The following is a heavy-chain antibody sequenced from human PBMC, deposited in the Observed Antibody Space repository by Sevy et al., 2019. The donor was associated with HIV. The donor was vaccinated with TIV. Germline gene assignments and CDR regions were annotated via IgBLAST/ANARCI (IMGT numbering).Heavy chain of an antibody. J-gene: IGHJ6*02. V-gene: IGHV3-7*01. CDR1: AFTFSSYW. D-gene: IGHD3-16*01. CDR2: INQDGSEE. CDR3: ARTGSYADTYYYYYAMDV. Sequence: GGSLRLSCAASAFTFSSYWMTWVRQAPGKGLEWVANINQDGSEENNVDSVKGRVTIFRDNAKNSLFLQMNSLRAEDTAVYYCARTGSYADTYYYYYAMDVWGPGTTVTVSS.